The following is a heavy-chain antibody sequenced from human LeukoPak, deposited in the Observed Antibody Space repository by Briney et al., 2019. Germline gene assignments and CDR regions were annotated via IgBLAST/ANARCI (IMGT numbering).Heavy chain of an antibody. V-gene: IGHV1-46*01. CDR3: ARGGYYDSPYNWFDP. CDR2: INPSGGST. CDR1: GYTFTRYY. D-gene: IGHD3-22*01. J-gene: IGHJ5*02. Sequence: ASVKVSCKASGYTFTRYYMHWVRQAPGQGLEWMGIINPSGGSTSYAQKFQGRVTMTRDMSTSTVYMELSSLRSEDTAVYYYARGGYYDSPYNWFDPWGQGTLVAVSS.